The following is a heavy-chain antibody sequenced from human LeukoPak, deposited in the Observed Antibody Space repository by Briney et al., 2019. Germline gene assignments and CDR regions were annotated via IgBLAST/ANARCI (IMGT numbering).Heavy chain of an antibody. CDR1: GFTFSSYW. D-gene: IGHD3-22*01. J-gene: IGHJ4*02. CDR2: IKQDGSAK. CDR3: ARCPYDSSGYYSVPSHLDY. Sequence: GGSLRLSCAASGFTFSSYWVTWVRQAPGKGLEWVANIKQDGSAKYYVDSLRGRFSISRDNVKNSLFLQMNSLSAEDTAVYYCARCPYDSSGYYSVPSHLDYWGQGTLVTVSS. V-gene: IGHV3-7*01.